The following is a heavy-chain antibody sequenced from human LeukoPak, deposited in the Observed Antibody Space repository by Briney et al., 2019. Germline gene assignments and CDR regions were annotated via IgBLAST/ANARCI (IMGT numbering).Heavy chain of an antibody. D-gene: IGHD5-18*01. CDR3: ARGGYSYGYLSWFDP. V-gene: IGHV4-59*01. Sequence: SETLSHTCTVSGGSISSYYWSWIRQPPGKGLEWIGYIYYSGSTNYNPSLKSRVTISVDTSKNQFSLKLSSVTAADTAVYYCARGGYSYGYLSWFDPWGQGTLVTVSS. CDR2: IYYSGST. CDR1: GGSISSYY. J-gene: IGHJ5*02.